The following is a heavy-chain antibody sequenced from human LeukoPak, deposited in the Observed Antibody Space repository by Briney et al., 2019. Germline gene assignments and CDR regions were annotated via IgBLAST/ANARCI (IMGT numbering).Heavy chain of an antibody. D-gene: IGHD3-22*01. CDR3: AKDIRAYYDSSGYYDY. Sequence: GGSLRLSCAASGFTFSSYGMHWVRQAPGKGLEWVAVISYDGSNKYYADSVKGRFTISRDNSRNTLYLQMNSLRAEDTALYYCAKDIRAYYDSSGYYDYWGQGTLVTVSS. J-gene: IGHJ4*02. V-gene: IGHV3-30*18. CDR1: GFTFSSYG. CDR2: ISYDGSNK.